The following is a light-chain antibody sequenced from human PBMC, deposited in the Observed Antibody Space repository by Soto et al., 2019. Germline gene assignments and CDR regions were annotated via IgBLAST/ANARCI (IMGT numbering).Light chain of an antibody. J-gene: IGKJ4*01. V-gene: IGKV1-39*01. CDR3: RQSYSTPPS. CDR1: QSISNY. CDR2: AAS. Sequence: DIQMTQSPSSLSASVGDRVTVTCRASQSISNYLNWYQQKPGKAPKLLIYAASILPSGVPSRFSGSGSGTDFTLTISSLQTDDFASYFDRQSYSTPPSVGGGTRVEI.